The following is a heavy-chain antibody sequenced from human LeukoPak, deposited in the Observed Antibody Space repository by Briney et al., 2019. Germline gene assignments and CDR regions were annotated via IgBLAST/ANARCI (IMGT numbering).Heavy chain of an antibody. V-gene: IGHV1-3*01. CDR2: INAGNGNT. J-gene: IGHJ4*02. Sequence: AASVKVSCKASGYTFTSYAMHWVRQAPGQRLEWMGWINAGNGNTKYSQKFQGRVTITRDTSASTAYMELSSLRSEDTAVYYCAREHCSGGSCYDSFDYWGQGTLVTVSS. CDR3: AREHCSGGSCYDSFDY. D-gene: IGHD2-15*01. CDR1: GYTFTSYA.